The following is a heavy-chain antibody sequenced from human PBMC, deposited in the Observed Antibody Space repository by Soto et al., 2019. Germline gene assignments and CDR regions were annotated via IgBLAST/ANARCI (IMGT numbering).Heavy chain of an antibody. CDR1: GGSFSGYY. D-gene: IGHD3-3*01. Sequence: SETLSLTCAVYGGSFSGYYWSWIRQPPGKGLEWIGEINHSGSTNYNPSLKSRVTISVDTSKNQFSLKLSSVTAADTAVYYCARLYDFWYYGMDVWGQGTTVTVSS. CDR2: INHSGST. CDR3: ARLYDFWYYGMDV. J-gene: IGHJ6*02. V-gene: IGHV4-34*01.